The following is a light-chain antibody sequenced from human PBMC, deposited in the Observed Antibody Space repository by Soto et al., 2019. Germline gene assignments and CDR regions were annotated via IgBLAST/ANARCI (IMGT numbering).Light chain of an antibody. CDR3: QQYGSSPYT. CDR1: QSVRNNY. J-gene: IGKJ2*01. V-gene: IGKV3-20*01. Sequence: EILLTQSPSTLSLSPGERATLSCRASQSVRNNYLAWYRQQRPGQAPRLLIYGASGRATGIPDRFSGSGSGTDFTLTISTLEPEDFAVYYCQQYGSSPYTFGQGTKLEI. CDR2: GAS.